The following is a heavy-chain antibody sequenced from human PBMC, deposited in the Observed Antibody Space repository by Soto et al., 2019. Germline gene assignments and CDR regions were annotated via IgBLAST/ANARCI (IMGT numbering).Heavy chain of an antibody. J-gene: IGHJ6*02. CDR2: ISYDGSNK. CDR3: AKDGIAVDIMGPNYYYYYGMDV. D-gene: IGHD6-19*01. CDR1: GFTFSRYG. V-gene: IGHV3-30*18. Sequence: QVQLVESGGGVVQPGRSLRLSCAASGFTFSRYGMHWVRQAPGKGLEWVAVISYDGSNKYYADSVKGRFTISRDNSKNTLYLQMNSLRAEDTAVYYCAKDGIAVDIMGPNYYYYYGMDVWGQGTTVTVSS.